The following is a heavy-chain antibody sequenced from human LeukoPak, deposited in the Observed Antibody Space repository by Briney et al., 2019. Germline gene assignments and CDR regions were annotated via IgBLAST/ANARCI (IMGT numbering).Heavy chain of an antibody. J-gene: IGHJ4*02. CDR1: GFTFSGFW. CDR3: AGGLLGCGGGSCYPTDY. CDR2: ISDDGSNK. V-gene: IGHV3-30*03. D-gene: IGHD2-15*01. Sequence: GGSLRLSCAASGFTFSGFWMHWVRQAPGKGLEWVALISDDGSNKQYLDSVKGRFTISRDNPENTLYLQMNSLRAEDTAVYFCAGGLLGCGGGSCYPTDYWGQGTLVTVSS.